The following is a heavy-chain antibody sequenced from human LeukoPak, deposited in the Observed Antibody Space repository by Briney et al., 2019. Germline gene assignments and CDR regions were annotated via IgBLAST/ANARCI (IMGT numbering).Heavy chain of an antibody. Sequence: QSGGSLRLSCAASGFTFSSYAMSWVRQAPGKGLEWVSAISGSGDSTYYTDSVKGRFAFSRDNSKNTLFLQMNSLRADDTAVYYCAKGRTRWVKEEYDYWGQGTLVTVSS. D-gene: IGHD2/OR15-2a*01. CDR3: AKGRTRWVKEEYDY. CDR2: ISGSGDST. J-gene: IGHJ4*02. CDR1: GFTFSSYA. V-gene: IGHV3-23*01.